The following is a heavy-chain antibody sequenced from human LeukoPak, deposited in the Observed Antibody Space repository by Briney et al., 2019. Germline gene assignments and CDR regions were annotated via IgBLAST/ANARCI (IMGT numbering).Heavy chain of an antibody. CDR3: ARGAEYCSSTSCYLADY. D-gene: IGHD2-2*01. Sequence: GASVKVSCKASGYSFTSYGISWVRQAPGQGLEWMGWISGNNGNTNYAQKLQGRVTMTTDTSTSTAYMELRSLRSDDTALYYCARGAEYCSSTSCYLADYWGQGTLVTVSS. CDR2: ISGNNGNT. J-gene: IGHJ4*02. V-gene: IGHV1-18*01. CDR1: GYSFTSYG.